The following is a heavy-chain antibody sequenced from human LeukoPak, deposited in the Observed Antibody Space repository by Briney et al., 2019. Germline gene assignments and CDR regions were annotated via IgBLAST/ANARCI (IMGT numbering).Heavy chain of an antibody. CDR3: AKGLSPLFRYFDWLRISDPDY. Sequence: GGSLRLSCAASGFTYSSYGMHWVRQAPGKGREGVAFIRYDGSNKYYADSVKGRFNIYRDNPKNTLYMQMNSLRADDTAVYYCAKGLSPLFRYFDWLRISDPDYWGQGTLVIVSS. CDR1: GFTYSSYG. J-gene: IGHJ4*02. V-gene: IGHV3-30*02. CDR2: IRYDGSNK. D-gene: IGHD3-9*01.